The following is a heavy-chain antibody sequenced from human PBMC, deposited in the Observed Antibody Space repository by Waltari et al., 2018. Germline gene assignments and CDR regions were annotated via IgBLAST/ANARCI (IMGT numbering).Heavy chain of an antibody. CDR1: GFTFSSYW. Sequence: EVQLVESGGGLVQPGGSLRLPCAASGFTFSSYWINWVRQAQGKGLEWVANIKQDGILKYYVDSVKGRFTISRDNAKNSLYLQLNSLRAEDTAVYYCARGYSSGWPNWYFDLWGRGTLVTVSS. CDR2: IKQDGILK. D-gene: IGHD6-19*01. V-gene: IGHV3-7*01. J-gene: IGHJ2*01. CDR3: ARGYSSGWPNWYFDL.